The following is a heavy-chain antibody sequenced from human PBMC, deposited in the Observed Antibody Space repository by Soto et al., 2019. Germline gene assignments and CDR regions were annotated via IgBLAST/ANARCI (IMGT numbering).Heavy chain of an antibody. CDR3: ASTAPTEGWFDP. V-gene: IGHV1-69*02. CDR2: IIPILGIA. CDR1: GGTFSSYT. J-gene: IGHJ5*02. Sequence: QVQLVQSGAEVKKPGSSVKVSCKASGGTFSSYTISWVRQDPGQGLEWMGRIIPILGIANYAQKFQGRVTITADKSTSTAYMELSSLRSEDTAVYYCASTAPTEGWFDPWGQGTLVTVSS.